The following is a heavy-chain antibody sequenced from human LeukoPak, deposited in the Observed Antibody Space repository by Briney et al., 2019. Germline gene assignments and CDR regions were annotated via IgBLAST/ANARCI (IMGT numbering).Heavy chain of an antibody. J-gene: IGHJ3*02. CDR2: IDPSDSYT. CDR3: AKTCYDFWSGYLHTNAFDI. D-gene: IGHD3-3*01. Sequence: GESLKISCKGSGYSFTSYWISWVRQMPGKGLEWMGRIDPSDSYTNYSPSFQGHVTISADKSISTAYLQWSSLKASDTAMYYCAKTCYDFWSGYLHTNAFDIWGQGTMVTVSS. V-gene: IGHV5-10-1*01. CDR1: GYSFTSYW.